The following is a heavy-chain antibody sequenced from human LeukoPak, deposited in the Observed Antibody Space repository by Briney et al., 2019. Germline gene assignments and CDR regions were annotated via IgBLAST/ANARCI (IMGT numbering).Heavy chain of an antibody. CDR1: AGTFTSYA. V-gene: IGHV1-69*13. CDR3: ARAPLSHVYDSGGLFEY. J-gene: IGHJ4*02. Sequence: SVKVSCKASAGTFTSYAISWVRQAPGPGLEWMGGFIPIFGTANYAQKFQGRVTITADASTSTAYMALSSLRTEDTAVYYCARAPLSHVYDSGGLFEYWGQGTLVTVSS. CDR2: FIPIFGTA. D-gene: IGHD3-22*01.